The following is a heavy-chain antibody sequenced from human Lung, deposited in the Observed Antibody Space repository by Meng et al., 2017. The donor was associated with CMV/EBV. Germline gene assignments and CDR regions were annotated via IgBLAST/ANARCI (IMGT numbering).Heavy chain of an antibody. CDR2: INAGNGNT. D-gene: IGHD3-10*01. J-gene: IGHJ5*02. Sequence: SCKASGYTFTSYAMHWVRQAPGQRLEWMGWINAGNGNTKYSQKFQGRVTITRDTSASTAYMELSSLRSEDTAVYYCAREGVRGSWFDPWGQGTLVTSPQ. V-gene: IGHV1-3*01. CDR1: GYTFTSYA. CDR3: AREGVRGSWFDP.